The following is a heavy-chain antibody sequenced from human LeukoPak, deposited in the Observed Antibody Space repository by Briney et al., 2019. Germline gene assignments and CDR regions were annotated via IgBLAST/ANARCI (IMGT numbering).Heavy chain of an antibody. J-gene: IGHJ4*02. V-gene: IGHV3-23*01. CDR1: GFTFSSYA. Sequence: GGSLRLSCAASGFTFSSYAMSWVRQAPGKGLEWVSAISGSGGSTYYADSVKGRFTISRDNSKNTLYLQMNNLRADYTAVYYCAKVEGGAAAGFFDYWGQGTLVTVSS. D-gene: IGHD6-13*01. CDR3: AKVEGGAAAGFFDY. CDR2: ISGSGGST.